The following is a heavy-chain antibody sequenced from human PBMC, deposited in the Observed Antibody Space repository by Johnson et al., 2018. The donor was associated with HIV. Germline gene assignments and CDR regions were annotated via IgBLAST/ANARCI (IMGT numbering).Heavy chain of an antibody. CDR3: ARGQQDMGAGAFDI. D-gene: IGHD3-16*01. CDR2: IGTAGDT. J-gene: IGHJ3*02. CDR1: GFIFSSYD. Sequence: VQLVESGGGLVQPGGSLRLSCAASGFIFSSYDMHWVRQATGKGLEWVSGIGTAGDTYYAVSVKGRFTISRGNAKNSLHLQMNSLRAGDTAVYYCARGQQDMGAGAFDIWGQGTMVTVSS. V-gene: IGHV3-13*01.